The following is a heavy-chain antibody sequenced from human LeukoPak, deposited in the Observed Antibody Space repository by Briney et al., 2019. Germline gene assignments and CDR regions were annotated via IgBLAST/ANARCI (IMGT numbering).Heavy chain of an antibody. J-gene: IGHJ6*03. CDR1: GFTFSDYW. D-gene: IGHD2-2*01. Sequence: GGSLRLSRAASGFTFSDYWMNWVRQAPGKGLEWVANIDQDGSLRYYVDSVKGRFTISRDNAENSLYLQMNSLRAEDTAVYFCARDRGYCTSTNCYGFYYYMDVWGKGTTVTVSS. V-gene: IGHV3-7*01. CDR2: IDQDGSLR. CDR3: ARDRGYCTSTNCYGFYYYMDV.